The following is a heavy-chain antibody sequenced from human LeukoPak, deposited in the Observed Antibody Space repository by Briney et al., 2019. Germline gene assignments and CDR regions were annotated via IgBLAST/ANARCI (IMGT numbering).Heavy chain of an antibody. D-gene: IGHD4-17*01. J-gene: IGHJ4*02. CDR3: ARKSLYGDYDY. Sequence: ASVTVSCKASGYPLTNYGLTWVRQAPGQGLEWVGWITSYNGNTDTAQRFQGRVTMTTDTSTSTAYMELRGLRAEDTAVYYCARKSLYGDYDYWGQGTLVTVSS. CDR1: GYPLTNYG. CDR2: ITSYNGNT. V-gene: IGHV1-18*01.